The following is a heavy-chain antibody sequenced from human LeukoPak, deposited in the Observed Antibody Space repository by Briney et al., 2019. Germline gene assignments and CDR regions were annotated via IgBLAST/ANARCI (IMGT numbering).Heavy chain of an antibody. V-gene: IGHV3-21*01. J-gene: IGHJ6*02. D-gene: IGHD3-10*01. Sequence: PGGSLRLSCAASGFTFSSYSMNWVRQAPGKGLEWVSSISGSSSYIYYADSVKGRFTISRDNAKNSLYLQMSSLGAEDTAVYYCARPGYGSGSYLGMDVWGQGTTVTVSS. CDR1: GFTFSSYS. CDR2: ISGSSSYI. CDR3: ARPGYGSGSYLGMDV.